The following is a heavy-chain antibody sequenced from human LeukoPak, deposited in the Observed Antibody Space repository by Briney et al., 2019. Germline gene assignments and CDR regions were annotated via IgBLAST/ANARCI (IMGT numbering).Heavy chain of an antibody. CDR1: GFTFSSYD. J-gene: IGHJ6*03. D-gene: IGHD3-9*01. CDR3: ARSPPYYDISYMDV. CDR2: IGTAGDT. V-gene: IGHV3-13*01. Sequence: GGSLRLSCAASGFTFSSYDMHWVRQATGKGLEWVSAIGTAGDTYYPGSVKGRFTISRENAKNSLYLQMNSLRAGDTAVYYCARSPPYYDISYMDVWGKGTTVTISS.